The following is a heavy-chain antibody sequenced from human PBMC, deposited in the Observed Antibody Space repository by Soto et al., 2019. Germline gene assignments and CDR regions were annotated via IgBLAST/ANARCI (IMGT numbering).Heavy chain of an antibody. Sequence: SETLSLPCTVSGGSISSSSYYWGWIRQPPGKGLEWIGSIYYSGSTYYNPSLKSRVTISVDTSKNQFSLKLSSVTAADTAVYYCARLIRTMVRVGYYYYMDVWGKGTTVTVSS. V-gene: IGHV4-39*01. CDR2: IYYSGST. J-gene: IGHJ6*03. CDR1: GGSISSSSYY. CDR3: ARLIRTMVRVGYYYYMDV. D-gene: IGHD3-10*01.